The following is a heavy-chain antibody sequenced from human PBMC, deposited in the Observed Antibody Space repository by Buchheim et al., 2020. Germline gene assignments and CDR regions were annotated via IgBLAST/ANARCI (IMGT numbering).Heavy chain of an antibody. V-gene: IGHV3-11*06. D-gene: IGHD6-13*01. Sequence: QVQLVESGGGLVKPGGSLRLSCAASGFTFSDYYMTWIRQAPGKGLEWVSFIISSTTYTNYADSVKGRFTISRDNAKNSLYLQMNSLRAEDTALYYCARGYSSSWRDNMDVWGQGTT. CDR3: ARGYSSSWRDNMDV. CDR2: IISSTTYT. J-gene: IGHJ6*02. CDR1: GFTFSDYY.